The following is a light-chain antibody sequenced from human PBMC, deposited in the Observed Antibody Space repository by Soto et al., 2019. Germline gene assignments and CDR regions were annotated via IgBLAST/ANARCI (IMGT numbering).Light chain of an antibody. CDR3: QKYNSAPLT. Sequence: DVQMTQCPSSLSAFVGDRVTITCRASQGIAPYLAWFQQKPGKVPKLLIYATSTLQSGGPSRFSGSGSGTDFTLTINSLQPEDVGTYYCQKYNSAPLTFGGGTNLDVK. CDR2: ATS. CDR1: QGIAPY. J-gene: IGKJ4*01. V-gene: IGKV1-27*01.